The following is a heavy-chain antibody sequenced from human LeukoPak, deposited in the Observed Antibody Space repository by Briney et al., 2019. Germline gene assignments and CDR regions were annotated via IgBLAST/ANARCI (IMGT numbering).Heavy chain of an antibody. Sequence: PSQTLSLTCTVSGGSTSRSDYHWSWIRQPAGKGLEWIGRIPTSGSTNYNSSLKSRLTISADTSKKQFSLRLGSVTAADTAVYYCARDAKGAFDIWGQGTMVTVSS. V-gene: IGHV4-61*02. CDR2: IPTSGST. J-gene: IGHJ3*02. CDR1: GGSTSRSDYH. CDR3: ARDAKGAFDI.